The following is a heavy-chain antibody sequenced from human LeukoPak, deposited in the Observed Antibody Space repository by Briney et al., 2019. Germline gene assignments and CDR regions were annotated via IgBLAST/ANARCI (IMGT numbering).Heavy chain of an antibody. Sequence: GGSLSLSCAASGFTFSSYAMSWVRQAPGKGLEWVSAISASGGSTYYADSVKGRFTISRDNSKNTLFLQMNSLRAEDTAVYYCARSGSYWPYYFDYWGQGTLVTVSS. V-gene: IGHV3-23*01. J-gene: IGHJ4*02. D-gene: IGHD1-26*01. CDR1: GFTFSSYA. CDR2: ISASGGST. CDR3: ARSGSYWPYYFDY.